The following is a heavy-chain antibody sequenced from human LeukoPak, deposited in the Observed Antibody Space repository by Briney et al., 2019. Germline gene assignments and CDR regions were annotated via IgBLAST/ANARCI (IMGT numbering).Heavy chain of an antibody. CDR3: ARALHVLLWFGELLISRFDP. D-gene: IGHD3-10*01. CDR1: GGSFSGYY. J-gene: IGHJ5*02. Sequence: SETLSLTCAVYGGSFSGYYWSWIRQPPGKGLEWIGEINHSGSTNHNPSLKSRVTISVDTSKNQFSLKLSSVTAADTAVYYCARALHVLLWFGELLISRFDPWGQGTLVTASS. V-gene: IGHV4-34*01. CDR2: INHSGST.